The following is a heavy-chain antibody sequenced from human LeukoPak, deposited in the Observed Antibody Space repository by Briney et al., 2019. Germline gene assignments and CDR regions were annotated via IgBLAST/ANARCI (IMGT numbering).Heavy chain of an antibody. Sequence: GGSLRLSCAASGFSFSTYRMNWVRQAPGKGLEWVSSISSSSAYIYHAGSVKGRFTISRDNAKNSLYLQMSSLRAEDTAVYYCAGGYCSGGSCYDYFDYWGQGTLVTVSS. D-gene: IGHD2-15*01. CDR1: GFSFSTYR. CDR2: ISSSSAYI. J-gene: IGHJ4*02. CDR3: AGGYCSGGSCYDYFDY. V-gene: IGHV3-21*01.